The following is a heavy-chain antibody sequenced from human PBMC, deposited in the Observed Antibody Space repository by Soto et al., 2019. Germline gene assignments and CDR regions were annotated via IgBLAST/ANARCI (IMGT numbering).Heavy chain of an antibody. CDR3: ATPLITIFGVVPRGEYYYGMDV. CDR2: IIPIFGTA. D-gene: IGHD3-3*01. J-gene: IGHJ6*02. CDR1: GYTFTSYG. V-gene: IGHV1-69*13. Sequence: ASVKVSCKASGYTFTSYGISWVRQAPGQGLDWMGGIIPIFGTANYAQKFQGRVTITADESTSTAYMELSSLRSEETAVYYCATPLITIFGVVPRGEYYYGMDVWGQGTTVTVSS.